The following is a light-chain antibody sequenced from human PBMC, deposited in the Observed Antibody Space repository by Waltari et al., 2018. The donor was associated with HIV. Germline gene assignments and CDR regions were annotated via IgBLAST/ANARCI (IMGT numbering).Light chain of an antibody. CDR3: CSYAGSSAFV. V-gene: IGLV2-23*02. CDR1: RSDVGPYNL. CDR2: EVT. J-gene: IGLJ1*01. Sequence: QSALTQPASVSGSPGQSITISCPGTRSDVGPYNLVSWYQHHPGKAPKLMIFEVTKRPSGVSNRFSGSKSGNTASLTISGLQADDEADYYCCSYAGSSAFVFGTGTKVTVL.